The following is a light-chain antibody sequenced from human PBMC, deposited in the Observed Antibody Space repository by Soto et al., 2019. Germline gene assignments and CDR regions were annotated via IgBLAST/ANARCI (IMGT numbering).Light chain of an antibody. Sequence: EIVMTQSPATLSVSPGERATLSCRASQSINNNLAWYQQKPGQAPRLLIHGASTRATGIPARISASGSGTGFTPPTGTFQSEDFQVYTFKQYNNGPWTLGRGPRWKSN. J-gene: IGKJ1*01. CDR2: GAS. CDR1: QSINNN. CDR3: KQYNNGPWT. V-gene: IGKV3-15*01.